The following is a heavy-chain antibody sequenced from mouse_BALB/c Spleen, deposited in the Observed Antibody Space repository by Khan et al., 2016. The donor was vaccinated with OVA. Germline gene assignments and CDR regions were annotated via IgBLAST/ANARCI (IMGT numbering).Heavy chain of an antibody. V-gene: IGHV1-9*01. J-gene: IGHJ3*01. D-gene: IGHD1-1*01. Sequence: QVQLKQSGAELMKPEASVKISCKPTGYTFSSYWIEWVKQRPGHGLEWIGEILPGSNSTNYNERFQGKATITADTSSNTAYMQLSSLTSEDSAIYYCARGNYYGSTSWFGYWGQGTLVTVSA. CDR2: ILPGSNST. CDR1: GYTFSSYW. CDR3: ARGNYYGSTSWFGY.